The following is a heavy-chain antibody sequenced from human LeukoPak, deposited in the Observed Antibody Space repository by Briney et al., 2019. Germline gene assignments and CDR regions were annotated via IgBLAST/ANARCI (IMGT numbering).Heavy chain of an antibody. V-gene: IGHV3-21*01. Sequence: GGSLRLSCAASGFTFSIYWMSWVRQAPGKGLEWVSSISRIRSYIYYADSVKGRFTISRDNAKNSLYLQMNSLRAEDTAVYYCARDFFPVVDSTWYEIGYWGQGTLVTVSS. J-gene: IGHJ4*02. CDR1: GFTFSIYW. D-gene: IGHD2-21*01. CDR3: ARDFFPVVDSTWYEIGY. CDR2: ISRIRSYI.